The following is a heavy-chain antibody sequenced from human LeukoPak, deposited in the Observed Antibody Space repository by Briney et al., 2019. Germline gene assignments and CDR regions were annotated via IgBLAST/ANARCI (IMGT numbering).Heavy chain of an antibody. CDR3: ARVRRDDYNDYFDY. CDR1: GVFISDYY. V-gene: IGHV4-59*01. D-gene: IGHD5-24*01. CDR2: IYYNGSP. J-gene: IGHJ4*02. Sequence: SETLSLTCTVSGVFISDYYWSWVRQTPGKGLEWIGYIYYNGSPKYNPSLKSRVTISVDTPKNQFSLKLSSVTAADTAVYYCARVRRDDYNDYFDYWGQGTLVTVSS.